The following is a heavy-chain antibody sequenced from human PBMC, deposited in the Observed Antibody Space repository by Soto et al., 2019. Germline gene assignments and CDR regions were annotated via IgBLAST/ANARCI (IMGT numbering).Heavy chain of an antibody. J-gene: IGHJ4*02. CDR2: VYYTGST. CDR3: GCNVAVPDSYIDY. D-gene: IGHD2-15*01. CDR1: AGSISGHY. Sequence: SETLSLTCSVSAGSISGHYSSWIRQSPGKGLEWLGSVYYTGSTTYSPSLRSRASIPLDTSKNQFSLSLRSVNAGAPAVFSCGCNVAVPDSYIDYWGRGTQVTVSS. V-gene: IGHV4-59*11.